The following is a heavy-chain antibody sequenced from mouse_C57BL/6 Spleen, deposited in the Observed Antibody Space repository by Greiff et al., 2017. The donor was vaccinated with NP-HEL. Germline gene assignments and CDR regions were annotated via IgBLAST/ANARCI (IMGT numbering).Heavy chain of an antibody. CDR2: IDPETGGT. CDR1: GYTFTDYE. CDR3: TNNGSAFAY. J-gene: IGHJ3*01. Sequence: VQLQQSGAELVRPGASVTLSCKASGYTFTDYEMLWVKQTPVHGLDWIGAIDPETGGTAYNQKFKGKAILTADKSSSTAYMELSSLTAEDSAVYYCTNNGSAFAYWGQGNLVTVAA. D-gene: IGHD1-2*01. V-gene: IGHV1-15*01.